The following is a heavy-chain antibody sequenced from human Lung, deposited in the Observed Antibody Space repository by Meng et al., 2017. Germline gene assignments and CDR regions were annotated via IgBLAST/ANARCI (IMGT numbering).Heavy chain of an antibody. Sequence: VPLQQWGAGLLQPSETLSLTCVVSGGSFSDYYWSWIRQPPGRGLEWIGEINHSGSTNYNPSLESRATISVDTSQNNLSLKLSSVTAADSAVYYCARGPTTMAHDFDYWGQGSLVTVSS. J-gene: IGHJ4*02. D-gene: IGHD4-11*01. CDR1: GGSFSDYY. CDR3: ARGPTTMAHDFDY. V-gene: IGHV4-34*01. CDR2: INHSGST.